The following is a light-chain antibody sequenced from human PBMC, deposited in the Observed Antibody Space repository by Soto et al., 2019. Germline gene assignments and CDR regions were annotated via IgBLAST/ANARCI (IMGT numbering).Light chain of an antibody. J-gene: IGLJ1*01. CDR2: QDS. V-gene: IGLV3-1*01. CDR3: QAWDSSTGV. Sequence: SYELTQPPSVXXXXXXXXXXXCSGDKLGDKYACWYQQKPGQSPVLVIYQDSKRPSGIPERFSGSNSGNTATLTISGTQAMDEADYYCQAWDSSTGVFGTGTKLTVL. CDR1: KLGDKY.